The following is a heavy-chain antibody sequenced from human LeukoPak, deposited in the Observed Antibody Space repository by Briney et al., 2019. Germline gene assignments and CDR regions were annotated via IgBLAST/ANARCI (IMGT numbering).Heavy chain of an antibody. Sequence: GGSLRLSCAASGFTFSSYSMNWVRQAPGKGLEWVSSISSSSSYIYYADSVKGRLTISRDNAKNSLYLQMTSLRAEDTAVYYCARVSYEGRWLPDFDYWGQGTLVTVSS. CDR1: GFTFSSYS. D-gene: IGHD5-24*01. CDR3: ARVSYEGRWLPDFDY. J-gene: IGHJ4*02. CDR2: ISSSSSYI. V-gene: IGHV3-21*01.